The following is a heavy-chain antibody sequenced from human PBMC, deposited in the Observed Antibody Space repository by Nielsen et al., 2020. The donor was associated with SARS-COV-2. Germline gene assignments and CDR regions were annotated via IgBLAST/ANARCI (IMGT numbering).Heavy chain of an antibody. J-gene: IGHJ6*02. Sequence: GGSLRLSCKASGYTFTSYGISWVRQAPGQGLEWMGWISAYNGNTNYAQKLQGRVTMTTDTSTSTAYMELRSLRSDDTAVYYCATRARAVAGLDYYYYYGMDVWGQGTTVTVSS. CDR1: GYTFTSYG. CDR3: ATRARAVAGLDYYYYYGMDV. D-gene: IGHD6-19*01. V-gene: IGHV1-18*04. CDR2: ISAYNGNT.